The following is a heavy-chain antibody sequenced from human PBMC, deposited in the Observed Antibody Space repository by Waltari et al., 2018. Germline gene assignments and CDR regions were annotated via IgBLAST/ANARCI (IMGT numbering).Heavy chain of an antibody. CDR3: ARGNPYYYGSGSYLFYYYYGMDV. CDR1: GGSISSHY. Sequence: QVQLQESGPGLVKPSETLSLTCTVSGGSISSHYWSWIRQPPGKGLEWIGYIYYSGSTNYNPSLKSRVTISVDTSKNQFSLKLSSVTAADTAVYYCARGNPYYYGSGSYLFYYYYGMDVWGQGTTVTVSS. J-gene: IGHJ6*02. D-gene: IGHD3-10*01. CDR2: IYYSGST. V-gene: IGHV4-59*11.